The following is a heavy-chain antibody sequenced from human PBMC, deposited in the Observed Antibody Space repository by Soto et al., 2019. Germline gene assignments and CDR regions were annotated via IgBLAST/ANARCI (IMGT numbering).Heavy chain of an antibody. CDR3: ARVGYSTGWYVFEY. CDR2: TYFRFNWYY. D-gene: IGHD6-13*01. CDR1: GDSVASNTAA. Sequence: SQTLSLTCAISGDSVASNTAAWNWVSQSPSRGLEWLGRTYFRFNWYYDYAVSIKSRITISPDTSRNQFSLQLTSVTPEDTAVYFCARVGYSTGWYVFEYWCQGPLVTVST. V-gene: IGHV6-1*01. J-gene: IGHJ4*02.